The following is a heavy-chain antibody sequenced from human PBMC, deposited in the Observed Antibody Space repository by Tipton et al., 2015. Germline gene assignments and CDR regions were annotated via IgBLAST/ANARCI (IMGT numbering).Heavy chain of an antibody. CDR3: ARAMSRRHSSGYYYYGMDV. J-gene: IGHJ6*02. CDR1: GGSISSKTW. D-gene: IGHD3-22*01. CDR2: IYHSGST. Sequence: SLRLSCAVSGGSISSKTWWSWVRQPPGKGLEWIGEIYHSGSTNYNPSLKNRVTVSVDKSKNEFSLKLSSVTAADTAVYYCARAMSRRHSSGYYYYGMDVWGQGTTITVSS. V-gene: IGHV4-4*02.